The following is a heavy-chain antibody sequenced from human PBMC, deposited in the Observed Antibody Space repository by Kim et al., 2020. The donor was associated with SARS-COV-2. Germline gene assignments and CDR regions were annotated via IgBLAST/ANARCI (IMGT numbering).Heavy chain of an antibody. CDR1: GGSVSSGSYY. Sequence: SETLSLTFTVSGGSVSSGSYYWSWIRQPPGKGLEWIGYIYYSGSTNYNPSLKSRVTISVDTSKNQFSLKLSSVTAADTAVYYCARDLGYGDYVGWFDPWGQGTLVTVSS. D-gene: IGHD4-17*01. V-gene: IGHV4-61*01. CDR2: IYYSGST. J-gene: IGHJ5*02. CDR3: ARDLGYGDYVGWFDP.